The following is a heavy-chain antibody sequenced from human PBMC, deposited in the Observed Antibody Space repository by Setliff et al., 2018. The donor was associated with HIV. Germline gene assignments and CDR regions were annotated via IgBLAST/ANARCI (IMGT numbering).Heavy chain of an antibody. CDR3: ARGGASSKYFDS. CDR1: HGSIFGDY. J-gene: IGHJ4*02. Sequence: SETLSLTCSVSHGSIFGDYWSWVRQSPGKGLEWIAWIDDSGNTNYNPSLKSRVTISVDTSNNQFSVELSSVTPADTALYYCARGGASSKYFDSWGQGTLVTVSS. D-gene: IGHD2-15*01. V-gene: IGHV4-59*01. CDR2: IDDSGNT.